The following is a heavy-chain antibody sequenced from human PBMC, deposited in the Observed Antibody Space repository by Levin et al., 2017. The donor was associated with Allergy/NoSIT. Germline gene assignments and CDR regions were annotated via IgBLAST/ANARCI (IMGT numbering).Heavy chain of an antibody. CDR3: AKDRGWLGRGIFDY. CDR1: GFTFSSYG. Sequence: AGGSLRLSCAASGFTFSSYGMHWVRQAPGKGLEWVAVISYDGSNKYYADSVKGRFTISRDNSKNTLYLQMNSLRAEDTAVYYCAKDRGWLGRGIFDYWGQGTLVTVSS. J-gene: IGHJ4*02. D-gene: IGHD3-10*01. CDR2: ISYDGSNK. V-gene: IGHV3-30*18.